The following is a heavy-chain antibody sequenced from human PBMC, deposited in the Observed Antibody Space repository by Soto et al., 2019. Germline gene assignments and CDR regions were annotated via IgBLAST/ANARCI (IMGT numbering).Heavy chain of an antibody. Sequence: SETLSLTCTVSGGSISSYYWIWIRQPPGKGLEWIGYIYYSGSTNYNPSLKSRVTISVDTSKNQFSLKLSSVTAADTAVYYCARLYCRSTSCLIDYWGQGTLVTVSS. V-gene: IGHV4-59*08. CDR2: IYYSGST. CDR3: ARLYCRSTSCLIDY. J-gene: IGHJ4*02. CDR1: GGSISSYY. D-gene: IGHD2-2*01.